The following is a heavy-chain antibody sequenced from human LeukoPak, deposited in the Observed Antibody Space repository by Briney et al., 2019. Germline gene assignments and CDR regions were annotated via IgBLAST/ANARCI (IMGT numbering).Heavy chain of an antibody. Sequence: SETLSLTCTVSGGSISSSSYYWGWIRQPPGKGLEWIGSIYYSGSTYYNPSLKSRVTMSVDTSKNQFSLKLSSVTAADTAVYYCARDVEHSSSLTYEPIWGQGTLVTVSS. D-gene: IGHD6-13*01. CDR3: ARDVEHSSSLTYEPI. V-gene: IGHV4-39*07. CDR1: GGSISSSSYY. CDR2: IYYSGST. J-gene: IGHJ4*02.